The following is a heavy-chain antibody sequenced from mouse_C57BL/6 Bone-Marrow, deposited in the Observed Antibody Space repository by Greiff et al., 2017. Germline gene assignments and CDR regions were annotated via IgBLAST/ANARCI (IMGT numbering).Heavy chain of an antibody. CDR2: INPNNGGT. Sequence: VQLKQSGPELVKPGASVKIPCKASGYTFTDYNMDWVKQSHGKSLEWIGDINPNNGGTIYNQKFKGKATLTVDKSSSTAYMELRSLTSEDTAVYYGARFGYYGRGAMDYWGQGTSVTVSS. J-gene: IGHJ4*01. D-gene: IGHD1-1*01. CDR1: GYTFTDYN. CDR3: ARFGYYGRGAMDY. V-gene: IGHV1-18*01.